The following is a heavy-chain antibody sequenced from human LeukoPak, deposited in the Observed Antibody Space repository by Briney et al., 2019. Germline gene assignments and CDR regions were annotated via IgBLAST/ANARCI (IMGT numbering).Heavy chain of an antibody. CDR1: GGSISSYY. J-gene: IGHJ5*02. V-gene: IGHV4-4*07. D-gene: IGHD3-22*01. CDR3: ARDAYDSSGLLRFLWFDP. CDR2: IYTGGST. Sequence: SETLSLTCTVSGGSISSYYWSWIRQPAGKGLEWIGRIYTGGSTNFNPSLKSRVTMSVATSKNQFSLKLSSVTAADTAVYYCARDAYDSSGLLRFLWFDPWGQGTLATVSS.